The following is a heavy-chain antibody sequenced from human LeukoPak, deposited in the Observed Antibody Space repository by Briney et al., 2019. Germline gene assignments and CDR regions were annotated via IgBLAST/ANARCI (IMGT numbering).Heavy chain of an antibody. CDR2: FDPEDGET. Sequence: ASVKVSSKVSGYTLTELSMHWVRQAPGKGLEWMGGFDPEDGETIYAQKFQGRVTMTEDTSTDTAYMELSSLRSEDTAVYYCATEDAIAAAGTRAFDYWGQGTLVTVSS. J-gene: IGHJ4*02. V-gene: IGHV1-24*01. CDR3: ATEDAIAAAGTRAFDY. D-gene: IGHD6-13*01. CDR1: GYTLTELS.